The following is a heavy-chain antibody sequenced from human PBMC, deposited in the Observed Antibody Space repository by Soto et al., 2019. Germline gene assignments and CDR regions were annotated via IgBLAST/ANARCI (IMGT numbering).Heavy chain of an antibody. CDR3: AKVVFSQLLMNYMDV. CDR2: IYSGGST. Sequence: GGSLRLSCAASGFTVSSNYMSWVRQAPGKGLEWVSVIYSGGSTYYADSVKGRFTISRHNSKNTLYLQMNSLRAEDTAVYYCAKVVFSQLLMNYMDVWGKETTVTVSS. J-gene: IGHJ6*03. CDR1: GFTVSSNY. D-gene: IGHD2-2*01. V-gene: IGHV3-53*01.